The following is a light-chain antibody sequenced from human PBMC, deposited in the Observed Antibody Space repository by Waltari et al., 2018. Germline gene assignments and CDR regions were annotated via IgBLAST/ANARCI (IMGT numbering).Light chain of an antibody. V-gene: IGKV3-15*01. J-gene: IGKJ1*01. CDR3: QQYNNWPPT. Sequence: EKVMTQSPATLSVSPGERATLSCRASQSVSSNLAWYQQKPGQAPLLLISGASTRATGIPDRFSGSGSGTEFTLTISSLQSEEFAVYYCQQYNNWPPTFGQGTKVEIK. CDR1: QSVSSN. CDR2: GAS.